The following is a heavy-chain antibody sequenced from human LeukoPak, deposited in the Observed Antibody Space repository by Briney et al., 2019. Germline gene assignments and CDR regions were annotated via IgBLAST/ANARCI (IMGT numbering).Heavy chain of an antibody. V-gene: IGHV4-39*02. J-gene: IGHJ3*02. CDR3: AREYYGDERGAFDI. CDR2: IYYSGST. CDR1: GGSISSSSYY. Sequence: PSETLSLTCTVSGGSISSSSYYWGWIRQPPGKGLEWIGSIYYSGSTYYNPSLKSRVTISVDTSKNQFSLKLSSVTAADTAVYYCAREYYGDERGAFDIWGQGTMVTVSS. D-gene: IGHD4-17*01.